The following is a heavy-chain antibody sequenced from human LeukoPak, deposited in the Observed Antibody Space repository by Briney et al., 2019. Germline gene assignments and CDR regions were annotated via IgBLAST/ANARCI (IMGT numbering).Heavy chain of an antibody. Sequence: SSETLSLTCTVSGGSISSYYWSWIRQPPGKGLEWIGYIYYSGSTNYNPSLKSRVTISVDTSKNQFSLKLSSVTAADTAVYYCARSRTVSGYCSSTSCGDDAFDIWGQGTMVTVSS. D-gene: IGHD2-2*01. CDR3: ARSRTVSGYCSSTSCGDDAFDI. J-gene: IGHJ3*02. V-gene: IGHV4-59*01. CDR2: IYYSGST. CDR1: GGSISSYY.